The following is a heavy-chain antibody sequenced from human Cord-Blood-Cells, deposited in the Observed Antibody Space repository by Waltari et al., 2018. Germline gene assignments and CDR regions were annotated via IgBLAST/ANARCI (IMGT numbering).Heavy chain of an antibody. Sequence: EVQLVESGGGLVKPGGSLRLSCAASGFTFSSYSMNWVRQAPGKGLELVSSISSSSSYIYYADSVKGRFTISRDNAKNSLYLQMNSLRAEDTAVYYCAREYNWNYAFDIWGQGTMVTVSS. V-gene: IGHV3-21*01. CDR2: ISSSSSYI. CDR1: GFTFSSYS. J-gene: IGHJ3*02. D-gene: IGHD1-7*01. CDR3: AREYNWNYAFDI.